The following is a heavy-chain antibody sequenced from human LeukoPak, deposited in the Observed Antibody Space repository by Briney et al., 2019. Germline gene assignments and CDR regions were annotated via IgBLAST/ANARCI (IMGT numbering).Heavy chain of an antibody. CDR1: GFTFDDYA. CDR2: ISWDGGST. J-gene: IGHJ4*02. D-gene: IGHD3-3*01. Sequence: GGSLRLSCAASGFTFDDYAMHWVRQAPGKGLEWVSLISWDGGSTYSADSVKGRFTISRDNSKNSLYLQMNSLRAEDTALYYCAKESPPYDFWSGYYTRGYFDYWGQGTLVTVSS. V-gene: IGHV3-43D*04. CDR3: AKESPPYDFWSGYYTRGYFDY.